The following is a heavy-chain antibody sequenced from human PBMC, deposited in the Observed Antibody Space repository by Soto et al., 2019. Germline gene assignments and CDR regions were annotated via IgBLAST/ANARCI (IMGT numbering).Heavy chain of an antibody. CDR1: GFSLSTSGMC. CDR3: ASDSSNHYGFDY. Sequence: SGPTLVNPTQTLTLTCTFSGFSLSTSGMCVSWIRQPPGKALEWLARIDWDDDKYYSTSLKTRLTISKDTSKNQVVLTMTNMDRVDTATYYCASDSSNHYGFDYWGQGILVTVS. V-gene: IGHV2-70*11. CDR2: IDWDDDK. D-gene: IGHD3-22*01. J-gene: IGHJ4*02.